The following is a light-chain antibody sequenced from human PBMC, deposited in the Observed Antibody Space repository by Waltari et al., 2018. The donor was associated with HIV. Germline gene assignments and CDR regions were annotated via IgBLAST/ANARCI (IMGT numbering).Light chain of an antibody. J-gene: IGLJ3*02. CDR2: EVS. CDR1: SSDVCGYKY. V-gene: IGLV2-8*01. CDR3: SSYAGSNWV. Sequence: QSALPQPPSASGSPGQSVTISCTGTSSDVCGYKYVSWYQQHPGKAPKYIIYEVSKRPSGVPDRFSGSKSGNTASLTVSGLQAEDEADYYCSSYAGSNWVFGGGTKLTVL.